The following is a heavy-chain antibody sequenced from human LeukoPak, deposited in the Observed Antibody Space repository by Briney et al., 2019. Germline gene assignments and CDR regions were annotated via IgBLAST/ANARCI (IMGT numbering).Heavy chain of an antibody. CDR3: ARGRVAVAGFDY. CDR2: IYYSGST. V-gene: IGHV4-59*01. J-gene: IGHJ4*02. CDR1: GASISSYY. Sequence: SETLSLTCTVSGASISSYYWSWIRQSPGKGLEWIGYIYYSGSTNYNPSLKSRVTISIDTSKNQFPLKLSSVTAADTAVYYCARGRVAVAGFDYWGQGTLVTVSS. D-gene: IGHD6-19*01.